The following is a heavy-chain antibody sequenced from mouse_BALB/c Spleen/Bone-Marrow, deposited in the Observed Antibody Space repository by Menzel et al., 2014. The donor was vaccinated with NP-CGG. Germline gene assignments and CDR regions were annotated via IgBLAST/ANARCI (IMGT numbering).Heavy chain of an antibody. V-gene: IGHV1S130*01. J-gene: IGHJ2*01. CDR3: ARHHRYAYYFDY. CDR2: IHPNSGNI. CDR1: GYTFTSSW. D-gene: IGHD2-14*01. Sequence: VQLQQSGSVLVRPGASVRLSCKASGYTFTSSWMHWAKQRPGQGPEWIGEIHPNSGNINYNEKFKGKATLTVDTSSSLVYVDLSSLTSEDSAVYSCARHHRYAYYFDYWGQGTTLTVSS.